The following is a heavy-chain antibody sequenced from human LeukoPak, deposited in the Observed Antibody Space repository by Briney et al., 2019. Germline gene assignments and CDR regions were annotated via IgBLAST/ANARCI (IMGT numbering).Heavy chain of an antibody. D-gene: IGHD1-26*01. CDR1: GLTFDDYA. J-gene: IGHJ4*02. V-gene: IGHV3-43*02. CDR2: ISGDGDTT. CDR3: AKTRRSGTEYGDFDH. Sequence: PGGSLRLSCAASGLTFDDYAMHWVRRAPGKGLEWVSLISGDGDTTYYADSVQGRFTISRDNNKNSLYLQMNSLRTEDTAFYYCAKTRRSGTEYGDFDHWGQGTLVTVSS.